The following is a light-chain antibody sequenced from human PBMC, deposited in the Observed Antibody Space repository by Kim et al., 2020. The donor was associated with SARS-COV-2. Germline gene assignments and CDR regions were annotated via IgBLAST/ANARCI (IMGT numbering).Light chain of an antibody. CDR1: NIGSKN. J-gene: IGLJ2*01. Sequence: APGHQAKITCGGNNIGSKNVHWYQQKPGQAPVLVIYYDGDRPSGIPERFSGSNSGNTATLTISRVEAGDEADYYCQVWDMSSYHVVFGGGTQLTVL. CDR3: QVWDMSSYHVV. V-gene: IGLV3-21*04. CDR2: YDG.